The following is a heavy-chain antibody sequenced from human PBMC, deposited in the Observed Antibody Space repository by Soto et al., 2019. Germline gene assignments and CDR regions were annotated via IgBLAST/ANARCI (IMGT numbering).Heavy chain of an antibody. CDR3: ARDQTTGDWFDA. CDR2: INGDGSDT. CDR1: GFDFSNYW. V-gene: IGHV3-74*03. J-gene: IGHJ5*02. Sequence: GGSLRLSCGASGFDFSNYWMHWVRQAPGKGLVWVSRINGDGSDTKYADSVKGRFTISRDNARNTVYLQMNSLRADDTAVYYCARDQTTGDWFDAWGQGALVTV. D-gene: IGHD4-17*01.